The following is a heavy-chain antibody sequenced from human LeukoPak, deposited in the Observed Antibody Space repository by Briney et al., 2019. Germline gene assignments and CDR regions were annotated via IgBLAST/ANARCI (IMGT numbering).Heavy chain of an antibody. Sequence: PSETLSLTCTVSGGSIGSDYWTWIRQPPGKGLEYIGYIYYTGGTNYNPSLKSRVTISVDTSKNQFSLKLSSVTAAYTAVYFCAKYGNSGWVIDNWGQGTLVTVSS. V-gene: IGHV4-59*08. D-gene: IGHD6-19*01. CDR3: AKYGNSGWVIDN. CDR1: GGSIGSDY. J-gene: IGHJ4*02. CDR2: IYYTGGT.